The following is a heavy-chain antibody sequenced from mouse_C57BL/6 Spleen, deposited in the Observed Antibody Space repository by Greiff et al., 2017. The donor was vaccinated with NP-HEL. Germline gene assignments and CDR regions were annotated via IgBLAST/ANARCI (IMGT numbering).Heavy chain of an antibody. CDR2: IDPSDSYT. CDR1: GYTFTSYW. V-gene: IGHV1-69*01. Sequence: QVQLQQPGAELVMPGASVKLSCKASGYTFTSYWMHWVKQRPGQGLEWIGEIDPSDSYTNYNQKFKGKSTLTVDKSSSTAYMQLSSLTSEDSAVYYCARSHYYGSSYVCDYWGQGTTLTVSS. CDR3: ARSHYYGSSYVCDY. D-gene: IGHD1-1*01. J-gene: IGHJ2*01.